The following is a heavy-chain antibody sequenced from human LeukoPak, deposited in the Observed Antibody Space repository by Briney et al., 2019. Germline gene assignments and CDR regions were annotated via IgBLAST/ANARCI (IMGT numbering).Heavy chain of an antibody. V-gene: IGHV1-8*01. CDR2: MNPNSGNT. CDR3: ARGLSERNHVVVGVATRGGNWFDP. CDR1: GYTFTRCD. Sequence: ASVKVSCKASGYTFTRCDINWVRLAAGQGLEWMGWMNPNSGNTGHAQKLQGRVTMTRNTSISTAYMELSSLRSEDTAVYYCARGLSERNHVVVGVATRGGNWFDPWGQGTLVTVSS. D-gene: IGHD2-15*01. J-gene: IGHJ5*02.